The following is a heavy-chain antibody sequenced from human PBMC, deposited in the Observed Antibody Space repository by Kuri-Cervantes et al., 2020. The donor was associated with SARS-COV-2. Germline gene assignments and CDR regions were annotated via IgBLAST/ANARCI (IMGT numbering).Heavy chain of an antibody. CDR2: IYYSGST. CDR1: GGSISSSSYY. Sequence: SETLSLTCTVSGGSISSSSYYWGWIRQPPGKGLERIGSIYYSGSTYYNPSLKSRVTISVDTSKNQFSLKLSSVTAADTAVYYCATHDFWSGSTFDYWGQGTLVTVSS. CDR3: ATHDFWSGSTFDY. D-gene: IGHD3-3*01. V-gene: IGHV4-39*01. J-gene: IGHJ4*02.